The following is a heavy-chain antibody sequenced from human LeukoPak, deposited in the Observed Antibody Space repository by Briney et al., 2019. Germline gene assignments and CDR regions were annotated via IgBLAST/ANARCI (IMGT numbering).Heavy chain of an antibody. J-gene: IGHJ4*02. CDR2: ISSTSSTI. Sequence: PGGSLRLSCAASGYTFSSYSMNWVRQAPGKELEWVSYISSTSSTIYYADSVKGRFTISRDNAENSVYLQMNSLRAEDTAVYYCARKGSGYSYGYPYWGQGTLVTVSS. CDR3: ARKGSGYSYGYPY. CDR1: GYTFSSYS. D-gene: IGHD5-18*01. V-gene: IGHV3-48*01.